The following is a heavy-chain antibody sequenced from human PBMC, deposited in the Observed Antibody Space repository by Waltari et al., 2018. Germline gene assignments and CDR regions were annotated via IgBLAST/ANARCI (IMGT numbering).Heavy chain of an antibody. Sequence: QVQLVQSGAEVKKPGASVKVSCKASGYTFTSYAMHWVRQAPGQRLEWMGWINAGNGNTKYSQKFQGRVTITADKSTSTAYMELSSLRSEDTAVYYCACGVIGLWFDPWGQGTLVTVSS. D-gene: IGHD3-10*01. CDR2: INAGNGNT. CDR3: ACGVIGLWFDP. J-gene: IGHJ5*02. V-gene: IGHV1-3*01. CDR1: GYTFTSYA.